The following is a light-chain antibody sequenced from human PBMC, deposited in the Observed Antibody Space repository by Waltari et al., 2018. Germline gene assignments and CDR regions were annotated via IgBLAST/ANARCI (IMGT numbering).Light chain of an antibody. J-gene: IGKJ3*01. CDR1: QSVSTTS. CDR3: QQYGSSPLFA. Sequence: EIVLTQSPGTLSLSPGETATLSCRASQSVSTTSLGWYQQKPGQAPRLLIYCGSRRANGIPDRFRGSGSGIDFTLTISRLEPEDFAVYYCQQYGSSPLFAFGPGTKVDIK. V-gene: IGKV3-20*01. CDR2: CGS.